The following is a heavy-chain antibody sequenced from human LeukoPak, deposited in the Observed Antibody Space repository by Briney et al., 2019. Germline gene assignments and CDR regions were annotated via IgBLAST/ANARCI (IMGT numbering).Heavy chain of an antibody. CDR2: VNPNSGNT. CDR3: ARLIAAAGTVECDY. Sequence: ASVKVSCKASGYTFTSYDINWVRQATGQGLEWMGWVNPNSGNTGYAQKFQDRVTVTRNTSISTAYMELSSLRSEDTAVYYCARLIAAAGTVECDYWGQGTLVTVSS. D-gene: IGHD6-13*01. J-gene: IGHJ4*02. CDR1: GYTFTSYD. V-gene: IGHV1-8*01.